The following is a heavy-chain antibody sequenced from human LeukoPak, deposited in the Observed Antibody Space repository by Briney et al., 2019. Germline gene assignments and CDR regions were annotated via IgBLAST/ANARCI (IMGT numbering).Heavy chain of an antibody. CDR1: EFTFSTYH. CDR3: ARVQSGYYYYMDV. V-gene: IGHV3-21*01. D-gene: IGHD3-10*01. Sequence: GGSLRLSCAASEFTFSTYHMNWVRRAPGKGLEWVSSISSGGTYIYYADSVKGRFTISRDNAKNSLYLQLNSLRTEDTAVYYCARVQSGYYYYMDVWGKGTTVTVSS. J-gene: IGHJ6*03. CDR2: ISSGGTYI.